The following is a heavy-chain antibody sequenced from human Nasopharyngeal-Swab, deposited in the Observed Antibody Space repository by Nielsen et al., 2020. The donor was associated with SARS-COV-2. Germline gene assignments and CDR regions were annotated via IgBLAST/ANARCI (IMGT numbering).Heavy chain of an antibody. CDR1: GFTFTSYA. CDR2: ISYDGSNK. CDR3: ASRPYGDYGLLDY. D-gene: IGHD4-17*01. Sequence: GGSLRLSCAASGFTFTSYAMHWVRQAPGKGLEWVALISYDGSNKYYADSVKGRFTISRDNSKNTLYLQMNSLRPEDTAVYYCASRPYGDYGLLDYWGQGTLVTVSS. V-gene: IGHV3-30-3*01. J-gene: IGHJ4*02.